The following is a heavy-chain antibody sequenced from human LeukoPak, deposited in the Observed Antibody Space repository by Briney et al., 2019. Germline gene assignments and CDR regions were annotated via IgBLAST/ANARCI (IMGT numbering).Heavy chain of an antibody. D-gene: IGHD6-6*01. J-gene: IGHJ4*02. CDR3: AKAPWRLVQDYFDY. CDR1: GFTFSSYD. V-gene: IGHV3-30*02. Sequence: PGGSLRLSCAASGFTFSSYDMHWVRQAPGKGLEWVAFIRYDGSNKYYADSVKGRFTISRDNSKNTLYLQMNSLRAEDTAVYYCAKAPWRLVQDYFDYWGQGTLVTVSS. CDR2: IRYDGSNK.